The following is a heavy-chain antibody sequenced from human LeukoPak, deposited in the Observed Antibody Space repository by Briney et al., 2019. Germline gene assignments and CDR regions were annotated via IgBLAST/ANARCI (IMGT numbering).Heavy chain of an antibody. D-gene: IGHD6-19*01. V-gene: IGHV3-33*01. CDR2: IWYDGSNK. CDR1: GFTFSSYG. CDR3: ARGEVADSFDY. Sequence: GGSLRLSCAASGFTFSSYGMHWVRQAPGKGLEWVAVIWYDGSNKYYADSVKGRFTISRDNSKNTLYLRMNSLRAEDTAVYYCARGEVADSFDYWGQGTLVTVSS. J-gene: IGHJ4*02.